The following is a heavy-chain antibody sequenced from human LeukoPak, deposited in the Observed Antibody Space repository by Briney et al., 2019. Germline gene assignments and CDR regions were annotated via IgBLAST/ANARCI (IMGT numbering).Heavy chain of an antibody. CDR2: IPSSISDM. CDR1: GFTFSDYY. Sequence: GGSLRLSCAASGFTFSDYYMSWIRQAPGKGLEWVASIPSSISDMSYADSVKGRFTFSRDNPKNSLYLQMNSLRAEDTAVYYCTRTSGPVGAFDIWGQGTMVTVSS. CDR3: TRTSGPVGAFDI. J-gene: IGHJ3*02. D-gene: IGHD7-27*01. V-gene: IGHV3-11*06.